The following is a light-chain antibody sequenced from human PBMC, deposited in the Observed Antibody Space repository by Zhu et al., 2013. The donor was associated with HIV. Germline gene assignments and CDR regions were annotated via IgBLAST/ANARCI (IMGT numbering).Light chain of an antibody. Sequence: EIVLTQSPGTLSLSPGERATLSCRASQSVSSSYLAWYQLKPGQAPRLLIYGASSRATGIPDRFSGSGSGTDFTLTITRLEPEDFAVYFCQQFGTLSAYTFGQGTKLEIK. CDR1: QSVSSSY. CDR3: QQFGTLSAYT. J-gene: IGKJ2*01. V-gene: IGKV3-20*01. CDR2: GAS.